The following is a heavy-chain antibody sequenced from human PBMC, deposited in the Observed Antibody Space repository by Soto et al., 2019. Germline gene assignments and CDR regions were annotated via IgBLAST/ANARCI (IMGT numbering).Heavy chain of an antibody. CDR1: GFSLSTFGMG. J-gene: IGHJ1*01. D-gene: IGHD2-8*01. V-gene: IGHV2-5*01. CDR2: IYWNDDK. Sequence: SGRTLVNPTQTRTLTCTFSGFSLSTFGMGVGWIRQPPGKALEWLALIYWNDDKRYSPSLNSRLTIAKDTSKNLVVLKMTNVDPVDAATYYCGKSAQRYPNAYWRQGALVPLS. CDR3: GKSAQRYPNAY.